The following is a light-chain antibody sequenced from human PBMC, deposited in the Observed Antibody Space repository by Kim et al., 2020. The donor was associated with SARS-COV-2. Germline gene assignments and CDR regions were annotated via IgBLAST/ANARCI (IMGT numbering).Light chain of an antibody. CDR2: DAS. CDR1: HSVNRY. V-gene: IGKV3-11*01. CDR3: QQRSDWPIT. J-gene: IGKJ5*01. Sequence: LSPGERSTLSCRARHSVNRYLSLSQQKPGPAPRLLIYDASNRAAGIPARFSGSGSGTDFTLTISTLEPEDFGVYYCQQRSDWPITFGQGTRLEIK.